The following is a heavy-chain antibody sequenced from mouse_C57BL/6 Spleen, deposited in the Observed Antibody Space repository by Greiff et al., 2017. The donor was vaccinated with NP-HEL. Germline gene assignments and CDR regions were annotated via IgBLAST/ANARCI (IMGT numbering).Heavy chain of an antibody. J-gene: IGHJ4*01. CDR2: FYPRSGNT. V-gene: IGHV1-81*01. CDR1: GYTFTSYG. CDR3: ARRGPYYAMDY. Sequence: VQLQQSGAELARPGASVKLSCKASGYTFTSYGISWVKQRTGQGLEWIGEFYPRSGNTYYNEKFKGKATLTADKSSSTAYMELRSLTSEDSAVYFCARRGPYYAMDYWGKGTSVTVSS.